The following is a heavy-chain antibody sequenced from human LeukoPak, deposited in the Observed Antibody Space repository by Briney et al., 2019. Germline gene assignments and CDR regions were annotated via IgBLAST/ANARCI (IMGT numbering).Heavy chain of an antibody. Sequence: SETLSLTCTVSGGSISSSSYYWGWIRQPPGKGLEWIGSIYYSGSTYYNPSLESRVTISVDTSKNQFSLKLSSVTAADTAEYYCAREHCGGGSCYSIYYYYYMDVWGKGTTVTVSS. J-gene: IGHJ6*03. D-gene: IGHD2-15*01. CDR1: GGSISSSSYY. CDR2: IYYSGST. V-gene: IGHV4-39*07. CDR3: AREHCGGGSCYSIYYYYYMDV.